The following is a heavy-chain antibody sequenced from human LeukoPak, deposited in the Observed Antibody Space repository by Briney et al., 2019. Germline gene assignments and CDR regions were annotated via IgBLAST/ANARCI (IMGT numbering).Heavy chain of an antibody. CDR3: ARGGGYYYGSGSYCRFDP. Sequence: SETLSLTCAVYGGSFSGYYWSWIRQPPGKGLEGIGEINHSGSTNYNPSLKSRVTISVDTSKNQFSLKLSSVTAADTAVYYCARGGGYYYGSGSYCRFDPWGQGTLVTVSS. V-gene: IGHV4-34*01. CDR1: GGSFSGYY. J-gene: IGHJ5*02. D-gene: IGHD3-10*01. CDR2: INHSGST.